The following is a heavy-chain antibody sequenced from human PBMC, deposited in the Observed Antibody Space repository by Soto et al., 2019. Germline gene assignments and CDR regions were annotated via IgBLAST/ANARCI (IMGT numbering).Heavy chain of an antibody. J-gene: IGHJ4*02. CDR3: ARTLYVSGSYPYYFDY. D-gene: IGHD3-10*01. V-gene: IGHV2-5*01. Sequence: QITLKESGPTLVKPTQTLTLTCTFSGFSLSTSGVGVGWIRQPPGKALEWLALIYWNDDKRYSPSLKSRLTIPKDTPKTQVVLTMTNMDPVDTATYYCARTLYVSGSYPYYFDYWGQGTLVTVSS. CDR2: IYWNDDK. CDR1: GFSLSTSGVG.